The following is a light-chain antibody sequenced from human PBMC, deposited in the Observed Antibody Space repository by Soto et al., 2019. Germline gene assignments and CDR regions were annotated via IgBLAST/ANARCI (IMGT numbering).Light chain of an antibody. CDR1: QSISSNY. V-gene: IGKV3-20*01. J-gene: IGKJ1*01. CDR2: IAS. CDR3: QQYGTSPWT. Sequence: EIVLTQSPGTLSLFAGERATLSCRATQSISSNYLAWYQQKPGQAPRLLIYIASRRATGIPDRFSGSGSGKDFTLTISRLEPEYSAVYYWQQYGTSPWTFGQGTKVEIK.